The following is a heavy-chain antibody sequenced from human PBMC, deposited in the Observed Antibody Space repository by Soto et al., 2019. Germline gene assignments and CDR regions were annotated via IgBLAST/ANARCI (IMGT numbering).Heavy chain of an antibody. V-gene: IGHV3-23*01. CDR2: ISGSGDST. CDR1: GFTFSSYA. J-gene: IGHJ4*02. CDR3: XXXXXXXYYDY. Sequence: EVQLLESGGGLVQPGGSLRLSCAASGFTFSSYAMRWVRQAPGKGLEWVSAISGSGDSTYYADSVKGRFTISRDNSKNTLYLQMNSLRAEDTXXXXXXXXXXXXYYDYWGQGTLVTVSS.